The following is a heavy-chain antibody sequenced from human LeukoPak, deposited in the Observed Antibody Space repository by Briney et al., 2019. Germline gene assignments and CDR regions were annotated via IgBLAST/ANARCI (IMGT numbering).Heavy chain of an antibody. CDR3: ARDRHYYDSSGYYYVGWYFDL. CDR2: ISGGGGST. D-gene: IGHD3-22*01. CDR1: GFTFSSYA. V-gene: IGHV3-23*01. J-gene: IGHJ2*01. Sequence: TGGSLRLSCAASGFTFSSYAMSWVRQAPGKGLEWVSAISGGGGSTYYADSVKGRFTISRDNSKNTLYLQMNSLRAEDTAVYYCARDRHYYDSSGYYYVGWYFDLWGRGTLVTVSS.